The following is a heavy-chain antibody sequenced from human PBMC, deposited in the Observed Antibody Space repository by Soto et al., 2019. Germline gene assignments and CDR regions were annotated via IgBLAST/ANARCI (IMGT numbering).Heavy chain of an antibody. CDR1: GFTFSSYA. CDR2: ISYDGSNK. Sequence: QVQLVESGGGVVQPGRSLRLSCAASGFTFSSYAMHWVRQAPGKGLEWVAVISYDGSNKYYADSVKGRFTISRDNSXXTLYLQMNSLRAEDTAVYYCARGGGYSYGPNWFDPWGQGTLVTVSS. D-gene: IGHD5-18*01. J-gene: IGHJ5*02. CDR3: ARGGGYSYGPNWFDP. V-gene: IGHV3-30-3*01.